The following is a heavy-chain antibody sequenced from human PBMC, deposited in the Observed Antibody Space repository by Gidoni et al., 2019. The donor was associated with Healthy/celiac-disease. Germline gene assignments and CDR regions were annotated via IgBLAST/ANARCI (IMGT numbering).Heavy chain of an antibody. J-gene: IGHJ4*02. CDR3: AKEGGCSGGSCYSSYFDY. CDR1: GFTFSSYA. Sequence: EVQLLESGGGFVQPGGSLRLSCAASGFTFSSYAMSGVRQAPGKGLEWVSAISGSGGSTYYADSVKGRFTISRDNSKNTLYLQMNSLRAEDTAVYYCAKEGGCSGGSCYSSYFDYWGQGTLVTVSS. V-gene: IGHV3-23*01. D-gene: IGHD2-15*01. CDR2: ISGSGGST.